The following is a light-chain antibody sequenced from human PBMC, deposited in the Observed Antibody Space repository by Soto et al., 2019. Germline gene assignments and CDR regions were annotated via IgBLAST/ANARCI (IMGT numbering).Light chain of an antibody. J-gene: IGLJ2*01. CDR1: SSDVGGYNY. CDR3: QSYDTMVV. Sequence: QSALTQPASVSGSPGQSITISCTGTSSDVGGYNYVSWYQHHPGKAPKLMIFDVSNRPSGVSNRFSGSKSGNTASLTISGLKTEDEADYYCQSYDTMVVFGGGTKVTVL. CDR2: DVS. V-gene: IGLV2-14*03.